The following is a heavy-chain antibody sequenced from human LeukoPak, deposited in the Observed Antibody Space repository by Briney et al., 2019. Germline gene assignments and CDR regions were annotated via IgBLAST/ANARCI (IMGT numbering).Heavy chain of an antibody. Sequence: PGGSLRLSCAASGFTFSDYWMSWVRQAPGKGLEWVANIKQDGSEKYYVDSVKGRFTISRGNAKNSLYLQMNSLRAEDTAVYYCARDFYGDYALSAFDIWGQGAMVTVSS. D-gene: IGHD4-17*01. CDR1: GFTFSDYW. J-gene: IGHJ3*02. CDR2: IKQDGSEK. CDR3: ARDFYGDYALSAFDI. V-gene: IGHV3-7*01.